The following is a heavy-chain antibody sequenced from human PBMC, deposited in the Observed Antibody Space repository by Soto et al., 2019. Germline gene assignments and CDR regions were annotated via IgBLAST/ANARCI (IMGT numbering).Heavy chain of an antibody. D-gene: IGHD1-26*01. CDR2: ISGSGGST. Sequence: EVQLLESGGGLVQPGGYLRLSCAASGFNFSRYAMSCVRQAPGKGLEWVSAISGSGGSTYYADSGKGRFTIAGDNSKNTLYLQVNSLRAEDTAVYYCAKHWAWEGDYLIDYWGEGTLVTVSS. V-gene: IGHV3-23*01. CDR3: AKHWAWEGDYLIDY. CDR1: GFNFSRYA. J-gene: IGHJ4*02.